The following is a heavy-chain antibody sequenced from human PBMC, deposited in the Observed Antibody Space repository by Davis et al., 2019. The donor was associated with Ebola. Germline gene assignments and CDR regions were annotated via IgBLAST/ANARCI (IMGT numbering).Heavy chain of an antibody. Sequence: KVSCKGSGYSFTSYWIGWVRQMPGKGLEWMGIIYPGDSDTRYSPSFQGQVTITADKSISTAYLQWCGLKASDTAMYYCAGRLGGYDLSAFDIWGQWTMVTVSS. J-gene: IGHJ3*02. D-gene: IGHD5-12*01. CDR1: GYSFTSYW. V-gene: IGHV5-51*01. CDR3: AGRLGGYDLSAFDI. CDR2: IYPGDSDT.